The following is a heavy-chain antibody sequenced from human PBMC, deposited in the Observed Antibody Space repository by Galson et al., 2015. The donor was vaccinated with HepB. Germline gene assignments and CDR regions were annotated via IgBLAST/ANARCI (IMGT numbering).Heavy chain of an antibody. D-gene: IGHD5-24*01. CDR2: VNTGNGNT. J-gene: IGHJ4*02. V-gene: IGHV1-3*04. CDR3: ARGGQWPQYYYFDY. CDR1: GYSLNIYS. Sequence: SVKVSCKASGYSLNIYSLHWVRLAPGQRLEWMGWVNTGNGNTKYSQKFQDRITLTKDTSATTAYLELSSLESKDTAVYYCARGGQWPQYYYFDYWGRGTLVTVSS.